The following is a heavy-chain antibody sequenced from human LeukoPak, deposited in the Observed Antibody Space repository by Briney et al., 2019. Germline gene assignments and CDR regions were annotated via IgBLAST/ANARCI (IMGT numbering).Heavy chain of an antibody. CDR3: AKGIDSSGYYFDY. Sequence: GGSLRLSCAASGFTFSSYAMSWVRQAPEKGLEWVSAIGGSGGSTYYADSVKGRFTISRDNSKNTLYLQMNSLRAEDTAVYYCAKGIDSSGYYFDYWGQGTLVTVSP. J-gene: IGHJ4*02. CDR1: GFTFSSYA. V-gene: IGHV3-23*01. CDR2: IGGSGGST. D-gene: IGHD3-22*01.